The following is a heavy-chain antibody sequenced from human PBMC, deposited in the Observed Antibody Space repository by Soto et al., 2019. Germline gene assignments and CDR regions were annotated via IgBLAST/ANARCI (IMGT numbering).Heavy chain of an antibody. CDR2: IYQAGGER. CDR1: GFAFSSFW. V-gene: IGHV3-7*01. CDR3: AGGRDFEHL. D-gene: IGHD2-21*02. Sequence: EVQLVESGGGLVQPGGSLRLSCVTSGFAFSSFWMDWVRQAPGKGLEWVASIYQAGGERYYVDSVKGRFTISRDNAKNSLYLQMNSLRAEDTAVYYCAGGRDFEHLWGQGTLVTVSS. J-gene: IGHJ4*02.